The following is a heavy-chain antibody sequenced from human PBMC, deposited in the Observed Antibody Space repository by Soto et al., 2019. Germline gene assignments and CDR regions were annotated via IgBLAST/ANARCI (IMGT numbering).Heavy chain of an antibody. CDR1: GGTFSSYA. CDR2: IIPIFGTA. CDR3: ARDKKSGDTAMASHYYGMDV. Sequence: SVKVSCKASGGTFSSYAISWLRQAPGQGLEWMGGIIPIFGTANYAQKFQGRVTITADESTSTAYMELSSLRSEDTAVYYCARDKKSGDTAMASHYYGMDVWGQGTTVTVSS. J-gene: IGHJ6*02. D-gene: IGHD5-18*01. V-gene: IGHV1-69*13.